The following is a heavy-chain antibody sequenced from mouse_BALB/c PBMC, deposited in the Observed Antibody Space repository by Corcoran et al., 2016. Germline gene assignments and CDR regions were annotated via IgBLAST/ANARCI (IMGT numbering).Heavy chain of an antibody. CDR2: INTYTGEP. D-gene: IGHD2-4*01. CDR1: GYTFTNYG. Sequence: QIQLVQSGPELKQPGETVKISCTASGYTFTNYGMNWVKQAPGKGLKWMGWINTYTGEPTYADDFKGRFAFSLETSARTAYLQINNLKNEDTATYFCARDYYDAIDYWGQGTSVTVSS. CDR3: ARDYYDAIDY. V-gene: IGHV9-3-1*01. J-gene: IGHJ4*01.